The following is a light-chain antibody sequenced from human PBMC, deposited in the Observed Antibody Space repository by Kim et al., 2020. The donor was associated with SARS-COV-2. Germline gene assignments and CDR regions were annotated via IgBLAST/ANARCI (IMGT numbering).Light chain of an antibody. Sequence: SYELTQPPSVSMSPGQTARITCSGDALPEKQTYWYQQKSGQAPLLLIYKDSERPSGIPGRFSGSSSGTTVTLTISGVQAEDDADYYCQSADGSGTYVFGTGTKVTVL. CDR3: QSADGSGTYV. CDR1: ALPEKQ. V-gene: IGLV3-25*03. CDR2: KDS. J-gene: IGLJ1*01.